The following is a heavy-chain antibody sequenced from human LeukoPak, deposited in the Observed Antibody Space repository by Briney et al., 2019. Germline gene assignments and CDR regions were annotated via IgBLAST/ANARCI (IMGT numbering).Heavy chain of an antibody. V-gene: IGHV3-30*02. J-gene: IGHJ4*02. Sequence: PGGSLRLSCEVSGFSLSSYGMHWVRQAPGKGLEWVAFIRYDGSDKYYADSVRGRFTISRDRSKNTLHLQMSSLRLEDTAVYYCAKGGGVLVIKDFDYWGQGTLVTVSS. CDR1: GFSLSSYG. CDR2: IRYDGSDK. CDR3: AKGGGVLVIKDFDY. D-gene: IGHD2-8*02.